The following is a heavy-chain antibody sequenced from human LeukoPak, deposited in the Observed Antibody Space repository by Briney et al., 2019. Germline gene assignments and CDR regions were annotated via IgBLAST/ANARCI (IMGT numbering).Heavy chain of an antibody. V-gene: IGHV4-39*01. CDR2: IHESGNT. CDR3: ARHELWLIRDY. D-gene: IGHD6-19*01. CDR1: GGSINSSNNY. J-gene: IGHJ4*02. Sequence: SETLTLTCTVSGGSINSSNNYWGWIRQPPGKGLEWIGSIHESGNTQYNPSLKSRVTISVDTSKNQFTLRLSSVTAADTAVYYCARHELWLIRDYSGQGTLVTVSS.